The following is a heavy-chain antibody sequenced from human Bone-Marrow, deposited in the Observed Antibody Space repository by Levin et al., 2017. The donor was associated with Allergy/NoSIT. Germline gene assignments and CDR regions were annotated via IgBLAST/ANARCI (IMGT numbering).Heavy chain of an antibody. D-gene: IGHD1-7*01. CDR2: ISSSGSTI. J-gene: IGHJ4*02. CDR3: ATQTRQNNWNSGRYFDY. CDR1: GFTFSSYE. V-gene: IGHV3-48*03. Sequence: GGSLRLSCAASGFTFSSYEMNWVRQAPGKGLEWVSYISSSGSTIYYADSVKGRFTISRDNAKNSLYLQMNSLRAEDTAVYYCATQTRQNNWNSGRYFDYWGQGTLVTVSS.